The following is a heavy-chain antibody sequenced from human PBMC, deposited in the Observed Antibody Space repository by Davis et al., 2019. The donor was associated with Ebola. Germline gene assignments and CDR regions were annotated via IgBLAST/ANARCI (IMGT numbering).Heavy chain of an antibody. D-gene: IGHD2-21*02. Sequence: ASVKVSCKASGYTFTSYAMNWVRQAPGQGLEWMGWINTNTGNPTYAQGFTGRFVFSLDTSVSTAYLQISSLKAEDTAVYYCARDYCGGDCYWEYFQHWGRGTLVTVSS. CDR1: GYTFTSYA. V-gene: IGHV7-4-1*02. CDR2: INTNTGNP. CDR3: ARDYCGGDCYWEYFQH. J-gene: IGHJ1*01.